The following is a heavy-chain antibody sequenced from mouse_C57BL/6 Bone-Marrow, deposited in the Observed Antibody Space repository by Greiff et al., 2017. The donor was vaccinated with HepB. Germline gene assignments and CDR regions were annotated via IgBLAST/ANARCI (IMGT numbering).Heavy chain of an antibody. D-gene: IGHD1-1*01. Sequence: VQLQQPGTELVKPGASVKLSCKASGYTFTSYWMHWVKQRPGQGLEWIGNINPSNGGTNYNEKFKSKATLTVDKSSSTAYMQLSSLTSEDSAVYYCARGAITTVVAPDYWGQGTTLTVSS. CDR2: INPSNGGT. V-gene: IGHV1-53*01. CDR3: ARGAITTVVAPDY. CDR1: GYTFTSYW. J-gene: IGHJ2*01.